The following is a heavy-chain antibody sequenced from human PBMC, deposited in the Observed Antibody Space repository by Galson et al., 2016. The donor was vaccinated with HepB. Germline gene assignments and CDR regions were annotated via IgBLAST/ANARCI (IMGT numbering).Heavy chain of an antibody. Sequence: SVKVSCKASGGTFRSYSFSWVRQAPGQGLEWMGGIVPIFGITNYAQKFQGRVTITEAKSTSTTYMQLSSLRSEDTAVYYCSRDRVIWSGYYGPFVGSRGDGMDVWGQGTTVTVSS. J-gene: IGHJ6*02. CDR1: GGTFRSYS. V-gene: IGHV1-69*10. CDR3: SRDRVIWSGYYGPFVGSRGDGMDV. CDR2: IVPIFGIT. D-gene: IGHD3-3*01.